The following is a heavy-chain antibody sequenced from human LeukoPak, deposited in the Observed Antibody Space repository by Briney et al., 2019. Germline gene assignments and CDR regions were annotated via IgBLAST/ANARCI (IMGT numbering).Heavy chain of an antibody. Sequence: GGSLRLSCTASGLAFTMYTMNWVRQAPGKGLEWVSGISGRGDTTFYADSVRGRFTISRDNSKNTVYLQMNSLRAGDTAIYYCSKDLYDWNFFDSWGQGTLVTVSS. D-gene: IGHD1-20*01. CDR2: ISGRGDTT. J-gene: IGHJ4*02. V-gene: IGHV3-23*01. CDR1: GLAFTMYT. CDR3: SKDLYDWNFFDS.